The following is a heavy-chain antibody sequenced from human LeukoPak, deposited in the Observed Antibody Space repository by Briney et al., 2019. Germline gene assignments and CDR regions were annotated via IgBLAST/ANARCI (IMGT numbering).Heavy chain of an antibody. V-gene: IGHV1-2*02. J-gene: IGHJ4*02. D-gene: IGHD2-15*01. CDR2: INPNSGDT. CDR3: ARDQVGAARFAS. Sequence: GASVKVSCKASGYIFSGYYMHWVRQAPGQGLEWMGWINPNSGDTNYAQKFQGRVTMTRDTSISTAYMELSRLRSDDTAVYYCARDQVGAARFASWGQGTLVTVSS. CDR1: GYIFSGYY.